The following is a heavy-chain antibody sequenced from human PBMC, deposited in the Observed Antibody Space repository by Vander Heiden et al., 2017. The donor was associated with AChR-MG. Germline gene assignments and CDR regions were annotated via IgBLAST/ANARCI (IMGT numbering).Heavy chain of an antibody. D-gene: IGHD3-22*01. CDR3: ARGPIRTYYDSSGYYRRGAFDI. Sequence: QVQLQQWGAGLLKPSETLSLTCAVYGGSFSGYYWSWIRQPPGKGLEWIGEINHSGSTNYNPSLKSRVTISVDTSKNQFSLKLSSVTAADTAVYYCARGPIRTYYDSSGYYRRGAFDIWGQGTMVTVSS. CDR1: GGSFSGYY. J-gene: IGHJ3*02. CDR2: INHSGST. V-gene: IGHV4-34*01.